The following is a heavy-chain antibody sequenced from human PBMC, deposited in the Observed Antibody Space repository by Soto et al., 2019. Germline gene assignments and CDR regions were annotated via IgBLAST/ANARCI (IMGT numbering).Heavy chain of an antibody. D-gene: IGHD3-16*01. Sequence: QVQLVQSGPEVRKPGASVKVSCKASGYTFTTYGISWVRQAPGQGLEWMGWISGYNGHIKYAQKFQGRVTMTTDTSTSTVYMDLRSLRSDDTAVYYCAREGEMPYYYYGLDVWGQGTTVTVSS. J-gene: IGHJ6*02. CDR2: ISGYNGHI. V-gene: IGHV1-18*01. CDR3: AREGEMPYYYYGLDV. CDR1: GYTFTTYG.